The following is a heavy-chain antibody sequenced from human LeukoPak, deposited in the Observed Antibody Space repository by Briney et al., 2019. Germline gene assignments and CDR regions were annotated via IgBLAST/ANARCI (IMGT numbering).Heavy chain of an antibody. D-gene: IGHD4-23*01. CDR3: ARGAHKRDDYGGFFDY. CDR2: ISYDGSNK. V-gene: IGHV3-30*04. Sequence: GGSLRLSCAASGFTFSSYVMYWVRQAPGKGLEWVAVISYDGSNKYYADSVKGRFTISRDNSKNTLYLQMNSLRAEDTAVYYCARGAHKRDDYGGFFDYWGQGTLVTVSS. CDR1: GFTFSSYV. J-gene: IGHJ4*02.